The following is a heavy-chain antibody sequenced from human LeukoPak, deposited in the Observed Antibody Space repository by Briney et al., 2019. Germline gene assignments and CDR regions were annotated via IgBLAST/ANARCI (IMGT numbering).Heavy chain of an antibody. J-gene: IGHJ3*02. CDR1: GFTFSSYA. CDR3: ARGSWGSSGFDGNYAFDI. CDR2: ISGSGGFT. V-gene: IGHV3-23*01. Sequence: GGSLRLSCAASGFTFSSYAMSWVRQAPGKGLEWVSGISGSGGFTYYADSVKGRFTISRDNSKNTLYLQMNSLRGDDTAVYYCARGSWGSSGFDGNYAFDIWGQETMVTVSS. D-gene: IGHD3-22*01.